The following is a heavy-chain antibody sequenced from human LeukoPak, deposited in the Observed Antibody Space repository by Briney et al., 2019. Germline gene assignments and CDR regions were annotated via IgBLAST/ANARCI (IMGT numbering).Heavy chain of an antibody. CDR2: INPSGGST. V-gene: IGHV1-46*01. CDR1: GYTFTSYY. D-gene: IGHD3-10*01. CDR3: ARDPGAGGSGSSNISNFDY. J-gene: IGHJ4*02. Sequence: ASVKVSCKASGYTFTSYYMHWVRQAPGQGLEWMGIINPSGGSTSYAQKFQGRVTMTRDTSTSTVYMELSSLGSEDTAVCYCARDPGAGGSGSSNISNFDYWGQGTLVTVSS.